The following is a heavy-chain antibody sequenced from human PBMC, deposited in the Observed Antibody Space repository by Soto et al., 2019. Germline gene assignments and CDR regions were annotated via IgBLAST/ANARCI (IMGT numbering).Heavy chain of an antibody. D-gene: IGHD3-3*01. CDR2: ISSSGSTI. Sequence: EVQLVESGGGLVQPGGSLRLSCAASGFTFSSYEMNWVRQAPGKGLEWVSYISSSGSTIYYADSVKGRFTISRDNAKNSLYLQMNSLRAEDTAVYYCARGNSPYYDFWSGYYTNYYYGMDVWGQGTTVTVSS. CDR1: GFTFSSYE. J-gene: IGHJ6*02. CDR3: ARGNSPYYDFWSGYYTNYYYGMDV. V-gene: IGHV3-48*03.